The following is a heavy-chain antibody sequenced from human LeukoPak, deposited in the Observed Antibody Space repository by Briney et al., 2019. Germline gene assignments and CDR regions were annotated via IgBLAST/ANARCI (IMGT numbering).Heavy chain of an antibody. V-gene: IGHV3-23*01. J-gene: IGHJ4*02. CDR1: GFTFSSYA. D-gene: IGHD3-22*01. CDR2: ISGSGGST. CDR3: AATYYYDSSGYYPPGY. Sequence: GGSLRLSCAAYGFTFSSYAMSWVRQAPGKGLEWVSAISGSGGSTYYADSVKGRFTISRDNSKNTLYLQMNSLRAEDTAVYYCAATYYYDSSGYYPPGYWGQGTLVTVSS.